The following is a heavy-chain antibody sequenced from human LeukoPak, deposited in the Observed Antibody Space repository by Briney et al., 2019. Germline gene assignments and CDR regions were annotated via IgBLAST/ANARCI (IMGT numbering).Heavy chain of an antibody. CDR2: INPQNTGT. CDR3: ARGGPLEWAPDAFDL. Sequence: ASVKVSCKASGYTFTGYYIHWVRQAPGQGLEWMGWINPQNTGTNYAQKFQDRVTMTRDTSIRTAYMVLIRLRSDDTAVFYCARGGPLEWAPDAFDLWGQGTMVTVSS. D-gene: IGHD1-1*01. V-gene: IGHV1-2*02. J-gene: IGHJ3*01. CDR1: GYTFTGYY.